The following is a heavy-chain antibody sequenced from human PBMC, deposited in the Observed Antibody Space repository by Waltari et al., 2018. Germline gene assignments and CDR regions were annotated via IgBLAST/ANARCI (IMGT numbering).Heavy chain of an antibody. CDR2: INPNSGGT. V-gene: IGHV1-2*02. CDR3: ARELAIKYCSGGSCYFDY. J-gene: IGHJ4*02. CDR1: GYTFTGYY. D-gene: IGHD2-15*01. Sequence: QVQLVQSGAEVKKPGASVKVSCKASGYTFTGYYMHWVRQAPGQGLGWMVWINPNSGGTNYAQKFQGRVTMTRETSISTAYMELSRLGSDDTAVYYCARELAIKYCSGGSCYFDYWGQGTLVTVSS.